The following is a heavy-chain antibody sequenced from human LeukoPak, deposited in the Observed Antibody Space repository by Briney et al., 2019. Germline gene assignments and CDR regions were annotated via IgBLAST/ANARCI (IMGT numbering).Heavy chain of an antibody. CDR3: ARRGNIVLMVSGDYFDY. V-gene: IGHV5-51*01. CDR2: IYPSDSDT. Sequence: HGESLKISCKGSGYTFNGFWIAWVRQMPGKGLEWMGIIYPSDSDTKYRPSVQGQVTISADKSISTAYLQWSSLKASDTAMYYCARRGNIVLMVSGDYFDYWGQGTLVTVSS. CDR1: GYTFNGFW. D-gene: IGHD2-8*01. J-gene: IGHJ4*02.